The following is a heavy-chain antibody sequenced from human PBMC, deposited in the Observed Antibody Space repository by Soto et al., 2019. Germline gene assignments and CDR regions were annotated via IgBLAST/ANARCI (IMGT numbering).Heavy chain of an antibody. Sequence: GGSLRLSCAASGFTFSSYAMSWVRQAPGKGLEWVSSISGSGGSTYYADSVKGRFAISRDNAKKSVYLQMNSLRAEDTAVYYCARRASSSVKMLYGMDVWGQGTTATVSS. V-gene: IGHV3-23*01. D-gene: IGHD6-6*01. CDR3: ARRASSSVKMLYGMDV. J-gene: IGHJ6*02. CDR1: GFTFSSYA. CDR2: ISGSGGST.